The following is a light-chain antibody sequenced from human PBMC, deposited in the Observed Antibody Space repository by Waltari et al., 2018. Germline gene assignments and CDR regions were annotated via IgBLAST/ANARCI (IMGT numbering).Light chain of an antibody. J-gene: IGKJ4*01. V-gene: IGKV3-15*01. CDR3: QQYRHWPLA. CDR2: AAS. CDR1: QTIVDN. Sequence: ETVMTQSPATLSVSPGERVTLSCRASQTIVDNLAWYQQRPGQPPRLLIYAASTRATGVPAMFSGGGSGTEFTLTIISLQSEDFAFYYCQQYRHWPLAFGGGTKVEI.